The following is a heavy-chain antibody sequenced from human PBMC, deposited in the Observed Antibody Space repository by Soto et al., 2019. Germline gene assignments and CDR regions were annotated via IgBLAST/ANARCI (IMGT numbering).Heavy chain of an antibody. D-gene: IGHD5-18*01. CDR3: ARGLDTAMYRAYYYGMDV. CDR2: INHSGST. Sequence: KSSETLSLTCAVYGGSFSGYYWSWIRQPPGKGLEWIGEINHSGSTNYNPSLKSRVTISVDTSKNQFSLKLSSVTAADTAVYYCARGLDTAMYRAYYYGMDVWGQGTTVTVSS. V-gene: IGHV4-34*01. CDR1: GGSFSGYY. J-gene: IGHJ6*02.